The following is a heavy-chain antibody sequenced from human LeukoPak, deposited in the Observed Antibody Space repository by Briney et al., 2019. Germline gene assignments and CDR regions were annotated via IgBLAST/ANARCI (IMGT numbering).Heavy chain of an antibody. D-gene: IGHD3-3*01. CDR2: ISSSSSTI. CDR3: ARGLLYDFEAVGMDV. V-gene: IGHV3-48*01. J-gene: IGHJ6*04. CDR1: GFTFSSYG. Sequence: GGSLRLSCAASGFTFSSYGMHWVRQAPGKGLEWVSYISSSSSTIYYADSVKGRFTISRDNAKNSLYLQMNSLRAEDTAVYYCARGLLYDFEAVGMDVWGKGTTVTVSS.